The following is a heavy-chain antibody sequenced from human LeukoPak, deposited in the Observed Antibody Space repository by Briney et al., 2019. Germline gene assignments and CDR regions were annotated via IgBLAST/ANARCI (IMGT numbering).Heavy chain of an antibody. CDR1: GFTFSSYA. J-gene: IGHJ4*02. Sequence: QTGGSLRLSCAASGFTFSSYAMSWVRQAPGKGLEWVSAISGSGGSTYYADSVKGRFTISRDNSKNTLYLQMNSLRAEDTAVYYCAKGPENHRIELAYCGGDCYSPFDYWGQGTLVTVSS. CDR2: ISGSGGST. D-gene: IGHD2-21*02. CDR3: AKGPENHRIELAYCGGDCYSPFDY. V-gene: IGHV3-23*01.